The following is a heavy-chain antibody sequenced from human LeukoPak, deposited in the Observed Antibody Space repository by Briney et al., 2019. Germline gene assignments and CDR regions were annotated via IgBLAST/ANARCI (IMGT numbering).Heavy chain of an antibody. CDR1: GGSISSGDYY. CDR3: ARGSGSYSSDY. J-gene: IGHJ4*02. Sequence: SETLSLTCTVSGGSISSGDYYWRWIRPRPGKGLEWIGYIYYSGSTYYNPSLKSRVTISVDTSKNQFSLKLSSVTAADTAVYYCARGSGSYSSDYWGQGTLVTVSS. D-gene: IGHD3-10*01. CDR2: IYYSGST. V-gene: IGHV4-30-4*01.